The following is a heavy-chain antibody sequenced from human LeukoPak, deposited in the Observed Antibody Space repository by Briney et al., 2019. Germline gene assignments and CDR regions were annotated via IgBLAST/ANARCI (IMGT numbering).Heavy chain of an antibody. CDR1: GFTFRTYA. V-gene: IGHV3-30*04. CDR2: ISDDGSNK. Sequence: PGGSLRLSCAASGFTFRTYAMNWVRQAPGKGLEWVAVISDDGSNKYYAESVKGQFTISRDNSKNSLYLQMNSLRAEDTAVYYCARLAGSGAAAYLDYWGQGTLVTVSS. D-gene: IGHD6-13*01. CDR3: ARLAGSGAAAYLDY. J-gene: IGHJ4*02.